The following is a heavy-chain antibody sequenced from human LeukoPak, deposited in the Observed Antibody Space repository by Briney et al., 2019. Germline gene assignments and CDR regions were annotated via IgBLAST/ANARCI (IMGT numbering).Heavy chain of an antibody. J-gene: IGHJ4*02. CDR2: ISDSGGKT. CDR1: GLTFSSYA. V-gene: IGHV3-23*01. CDR3: AKDGYCSSSTCRLFDY. Sequence: GGSLRLSCAASGLTFSSYAMTWVRQAPGKGLEWVSCISDSGGKTYYADSVKGRFTISRDNSKNTLYLQVNSLRAEDTAVYYCAKDGYCSSSTCRLFDYWGQGTLVTVSS. D-gene: IGHD2-2*03.